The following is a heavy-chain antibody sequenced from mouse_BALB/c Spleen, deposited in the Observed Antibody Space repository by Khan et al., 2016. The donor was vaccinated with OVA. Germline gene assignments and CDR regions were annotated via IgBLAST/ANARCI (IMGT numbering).Heavy chain of an antibody. CDR1: GYSITSGYA. Sequence: EVQLQESGPDLVKPSQSLSLTCTVTGYSITSGYARRWIRQFPGNKLEWMAYIYFSGSINYNPSLKSRITVTRDTSKNQFFLQLNSVTSEDTATYYCTRDGNYMDYWGQGTSVTVSS. V-gene: IGHV3-1*02. CDR2: IYFSGSI. D-gene: IGHD2-1*01. J-gene: IGHJ4*01. CDR3: TRDGNYMDY.